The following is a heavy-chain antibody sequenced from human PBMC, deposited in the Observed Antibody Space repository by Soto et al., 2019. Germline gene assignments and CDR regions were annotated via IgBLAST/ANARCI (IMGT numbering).Heavy chain of an antibody. CDR3: TRRYNWNDYYFDP. Sequence: SSETLSLTCTVSGGSIRVQSYYWTWIRQTPGKGLEWVGSSYYSGTSYFNPALKGRVPISVDTSTNQFSLRLTSVTAADTAVYYCTRRYNWNDYYFDPWGQGTLVTVSS. CDR1: GGSIRVQSYY. J-gene: IGHJ5*02. D-gene: IGHD1-20*01. CDR2: SYYSGTS. V-gene: IGHV4-39*01.